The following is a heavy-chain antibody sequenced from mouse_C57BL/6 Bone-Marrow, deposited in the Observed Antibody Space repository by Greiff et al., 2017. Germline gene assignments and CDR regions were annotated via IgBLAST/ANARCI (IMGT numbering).Heavy chain of an antibody. J-gene: IGHJ4*01. Sequence: QVQLQQPGAELVRPGSSVKLSCKASGYTFTSYWMHWVKQRPGQGLEWIGMIHPNSGSTNYNEKFKSKATLTVDKSSSTAYMQLSSLTSEDSAVYYCARPVYYGSSRYAMDYWGQGTSVTVSS. D-gene: IGHD1-1*01. CDR3: ARPVYYGSSRYAMDY. CDR2: IHPNSGST. CDR1: GYTFTSYW. V-gene: IGHV1-64*01.